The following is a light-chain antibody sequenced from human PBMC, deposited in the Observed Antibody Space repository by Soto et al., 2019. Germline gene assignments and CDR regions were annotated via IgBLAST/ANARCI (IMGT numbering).Light chain of an antibody. CDR1: QSVNSIY. CDR3: QQYGSSPLT. V-gene: IGKV3-20*01. Sequence: EIVLTQSPGTLSLSPGERATLSCRASQSVNSIYLAWYQQKPGQAPRLLLYGASSRATGIPDRFSGSGSATDFTLTITRLEPEDFAVYYGQQYGSSPLTFGPGTKLEIK. J-gene: IGKJ2*01. CDR2: GAS.